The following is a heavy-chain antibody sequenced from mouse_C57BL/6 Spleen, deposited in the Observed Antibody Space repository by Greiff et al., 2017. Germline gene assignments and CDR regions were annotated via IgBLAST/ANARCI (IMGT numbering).Heavy chain of an antibody. CDR1: GYNFTSYG. CDR3: ASYDYDVGDY. Sequence: LVESGAELARPGASVKLSCKASGYNFTSYGISWVKQRTGQGLEWIGEIYPRSGNSYYNAKFKGKATLTAAKSYSTAYMELRSLTSEYSAFYFCASYDYDVGDYWGQGTTLTVSS. V-gene: IGHV1-81*01. CDR2: IYPRSGNS. D-gene: IGHD2-4*01. J-gene: IGHJ2*01.